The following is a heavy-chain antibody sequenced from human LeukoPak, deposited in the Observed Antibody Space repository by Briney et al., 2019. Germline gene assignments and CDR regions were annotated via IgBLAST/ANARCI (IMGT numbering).Heavy chain of an antibody. J-gene: IGHJ4*02. D-gene: IGHD1-26*01. Sequence: PSENLSLTCIVSGVSVSDTDYYWGGVRQPPGKTLEWIGSMHFSGSPFYSPSLESRFSMSVDTSKNQFSLHLRSVTAADTAVYYCARDEVGAKGRPFDYWGRGILVTVSS. CDR2: MHFSGSP. V-gene: IGHV4-39*07. CDR1: GVSVSDTDYY. CDR3: ARDEVGAKGRPFDY.